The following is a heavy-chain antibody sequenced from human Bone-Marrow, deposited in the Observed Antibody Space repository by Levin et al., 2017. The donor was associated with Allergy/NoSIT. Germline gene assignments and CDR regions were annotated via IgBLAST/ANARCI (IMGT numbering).Heavy chain of an antibody. CDR2: INPNSGGT. D-gene: IGHD6-6*01. CDR3: ARREPLTSIAARPDLYYYYYGMDV. CDR1: GYTFTGYY. J-gene: IGHJ6*02. V-gene: IGHV1-2*06. Sequence: ASVKVSCKASGYTFTGYYMHWVRQAPGQGLEWMGRINPNSGGTNYAQKFQGRVTMTRDTSISTAYMELSRLRSDDTAVYYCARREPLTSIAARPDLYYYYYGMDVWGQGTTVTVSS.